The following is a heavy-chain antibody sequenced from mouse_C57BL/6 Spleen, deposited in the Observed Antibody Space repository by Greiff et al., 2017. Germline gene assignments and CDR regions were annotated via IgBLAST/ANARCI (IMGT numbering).Heavy chain of an antibody. V-gene: IGHV14-1*01. D-gene: IGHD2-2*01. J-gene: IGHJ2*01. Sequence: VQLQQSGAELVRPGASVKLSCTASGFNIKDYYMHWVKQRPEQGLEWIGRIDPEDGDTEYAPKFQGKATMTADTSSNTAYLQLSSLTSEDTAVYYCTLYYGYDDGGYYFDYWGQGTTLTVSS. CDR1: GFNIKDYY. CDR3: TLYYGYDDGGYYFDY. CDR2: IDPEDGDT.